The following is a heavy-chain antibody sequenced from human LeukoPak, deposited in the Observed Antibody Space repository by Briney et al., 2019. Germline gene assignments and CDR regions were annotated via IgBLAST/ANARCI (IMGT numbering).Heavy chain of an antibody. CDR2: ISGSGGST. V-gene: IGHV3-23*01. Sequence: QAGGSLRLSCAASGFTFSSYAMSWVRQAPGKGLEWVSAISGSGGSTYYADSVKGRFTISRDNSKNTLYLQMNSLRAEDTAVYYCAKDRDRGYSYGSPLDYWGQGTLVTVSS. CDR3: AKDRDRGYSYGSPLDY. D-gene: IGHD5-18*01. J-gene: IGHJ4*02. CDR1: GFTFSSYA.